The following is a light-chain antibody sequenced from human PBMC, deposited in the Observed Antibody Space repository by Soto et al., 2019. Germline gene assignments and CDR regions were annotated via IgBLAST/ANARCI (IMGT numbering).Light chain of an antibody. V-gene: IGLV1-40*01. CDR1: SSNIGAGYD. CDR3: QSYDSSLSGWDVV. Sequence: QAVVTQPPSVSGAPGQRVTISCTGSSSNIGAGYDVHWYQRLPGTAPKLLIYGNSNRPSGVPDRFSGSKSGTSASLAITGLQAEDEADYYCQSYDSSLSGWDVVFGGGTKLTVL. CDR2: GNS. J-gene: IGLJ2*01.